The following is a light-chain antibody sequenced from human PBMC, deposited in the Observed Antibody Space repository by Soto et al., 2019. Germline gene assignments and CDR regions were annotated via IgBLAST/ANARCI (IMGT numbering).Light chain of an antibody. CDR2: CAS. Sequence: DIVITQAPDSLAVTLGERATITCKSRQRVLYSSNNKNYLAWYQQKPGQPPKLILYCASTGESGVPDRSSGSGSGTDFSLTISSLQAEDVAVYYWQQYYRSWTFGPGTKVEIK. CDR1: QRVLYSSNNKNY. V-gene: IGKV4-1*01. J-gene: IGKJ1*01. CDR3: QQYYRSWT.